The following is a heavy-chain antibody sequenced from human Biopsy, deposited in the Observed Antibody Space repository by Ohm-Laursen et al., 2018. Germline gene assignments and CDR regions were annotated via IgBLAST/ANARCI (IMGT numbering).Heavy chain of an antibody. V-gene: IGHV4-34*01. CDR2: INHSGRT. CDR1: GESFNGYY. J-gene: IGHJ6*02. CDR3: VRGVDYYDPYHYYALDV. Sequence: GTLSLTCSVYGESFNGYYWSWIRQTPGKGLEWIGEINHSGRTNYNPSLKSRFTISVDTSKNQFSLKVRSVTAADTAVYYCVRGVDYYDPYHYYALDVWGQGTTVTVSS. D-gene: IGHD3-22*01.